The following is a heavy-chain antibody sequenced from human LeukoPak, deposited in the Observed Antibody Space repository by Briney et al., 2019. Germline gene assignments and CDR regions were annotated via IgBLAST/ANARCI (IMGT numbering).Heavy chain of an antibody. Sequence: PGGSLRLSCAASGFTFSSYAMSWVRQAPGKGLEWVSAISGSGGSTYYADSVKGRFTISRDNSENTLYLQMNSLRAEDTAVYYCSKTLGGSAVHPDYWGQGTLVTISS. J-gene: IGHJ4*02. CDR3: SKTLGGSAVHPDY. V-gene: IGHV3-23*01. CDR2: ISGSGGST. CDR1: GFTFSSYA. D-gene: IGHD2-2*01.